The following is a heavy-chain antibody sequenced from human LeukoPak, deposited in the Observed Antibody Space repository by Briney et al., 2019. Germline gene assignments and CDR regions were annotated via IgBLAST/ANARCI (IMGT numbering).Heavy chain of an antibody. V-gene: IGHV3-7*01. CDR3: ARDTAEGLDY. CDR2: IKPDGSQR. CDR1: RFTFSSHW. D-gene: IGHD1-14*01. Sequence: GGSLRLSCVVSRFTFSSHWMTWVRQAPGKGLEWVAHIKPDGSQRNYVNSVKGRFTISRDNAKNSLYLHTNNLGVDDTAVYYCARDTAEGLDYWGQGTLVTVSP. J-gene: IGHJ4*02.